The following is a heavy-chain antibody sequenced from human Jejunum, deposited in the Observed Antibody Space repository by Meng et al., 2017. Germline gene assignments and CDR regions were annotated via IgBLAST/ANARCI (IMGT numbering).Heavy chain of an antibody. CDR2: IYWDNDK. CDR3: AHRLAYSTNYNVGWFDP. V-gene: IGHV2-5*02. Sequence: QFPLQEPCLTLVKPPQTLTLTCTFSGFSLNTRGVGVGWIRQPPGKALECLALIYWDNDKRYNPSLKNRLTITKDTSRNQVVLTMTNMDPVDTATYFCAHRLAYSTNYNVGWFDPWGQGTLVTVSS. D-gene: IGHD6-13*01. J-gene: IGHJ5*02. CDR1: GFSLNTRGVG.